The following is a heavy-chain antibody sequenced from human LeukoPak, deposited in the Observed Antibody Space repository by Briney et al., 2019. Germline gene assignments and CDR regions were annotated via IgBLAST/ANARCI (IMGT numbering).Heavy chain of an antibody. V-gene: IGHV3-23*01. D-gene: IGHD3-16*02. CDR3: AREIEGYDYVWGSYREFDY. Sequence: GGSLRLSCAVSGFAFGSEAMSWVRQSPARGLEWVASISPGGGTTYYADYVKGRFTISRDNSKNSLFVQMNSLRAEDTAVYYCAREIEGYDYVWGSYREFDYWGQGTLVTVSS. J-gene: IGHJ4*02. CDR1: GFAFGSEA. CDR2: ISPGGGTT.